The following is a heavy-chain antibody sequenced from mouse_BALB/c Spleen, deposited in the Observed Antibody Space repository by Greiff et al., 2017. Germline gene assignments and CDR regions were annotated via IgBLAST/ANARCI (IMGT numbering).Heavy chain of an antibody. CDR3: ARSDGYFLMDY. Sequence: DVKLVESGGGLVQPGGSRKLSCAASGFTFSSFGMHWVRQAPEKGLEWVAYISSGSSTIYYADTVKGRFTISRDNPKNTLFLQMTSLRSEDTAMYYCARSDGYFLMDYWGQGTSVTVSS. CDR2: ISSGSSTI. D-gene: IGHD2-3*01. CDR1: GFTFSSFG. J-gene: IGHJ4*01. V-gene: IGHV5-17*02.